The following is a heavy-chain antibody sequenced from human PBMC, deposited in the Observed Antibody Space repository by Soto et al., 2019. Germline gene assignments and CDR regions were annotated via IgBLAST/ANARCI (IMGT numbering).Heavy chain of an antibody. D-gene: IGHD3-10*01. CDR1: GYSFSSYA. CDR3: ARDLFRWFGDSRMDY. V-gene: IGHV1-18*01. CDR2: ISGNNENT. Sequence: QVQLVQSAADVKKPGASVKVSCKASGYSFSSYAINWVRQAPGQGLEWLGWISGNNENTKYAQKFEGRVSMTTDTATTTAYMELRSLSTDDTAVYYCARDLFRWFGDSRMDYWGQGTLVTVYS. J-gene: IGHJ4*02.